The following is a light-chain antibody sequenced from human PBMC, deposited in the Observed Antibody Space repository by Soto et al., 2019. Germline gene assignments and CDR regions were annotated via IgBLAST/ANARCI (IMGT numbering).Light chain of an antibody. V-gene: IGKV3-15*01. CDR1: QSVSSN. CDR3: QQDNNWPPIT. J-gene: IGKJ5*01. Sequence: EIVMTQSPATLSVTPGERATLSCRASQSVSSNLAWYQQKPGQAPRLLIYGASTRATGIPARFSGSGSGTEFTLTISSLQSEDFAVYYCQQDNNWPPITLGQGTRLEI. CDR2: GAS.